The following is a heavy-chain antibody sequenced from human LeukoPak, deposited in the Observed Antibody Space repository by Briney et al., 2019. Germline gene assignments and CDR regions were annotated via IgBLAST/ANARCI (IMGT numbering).Heavy chain of an antibody. CDR2: ISPSGGST. V-gene: IGHV1-46*01. Sequence: GASVKVSCKAFGYTFTSNYMHWVRQAPGQGPEWMGVISPSGGSTTYAQKFQGRVTMTRDMSTSTVYMELSSLRSEDTAVYYCARARLGELSLSFDYWGQGTLVTVSS. J-gene: IGHJ4*02. CDR3: ARARLGELSLSFDY. CDR1: GYTFTSNY. D-gene: IGHD3-16*02.